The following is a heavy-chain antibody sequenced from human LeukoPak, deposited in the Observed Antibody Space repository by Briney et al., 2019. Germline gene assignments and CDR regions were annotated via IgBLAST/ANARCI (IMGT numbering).Heavy chain of an antibody. D-gene: IGHD6-19*01. CDR3: ARDQVAVAGTEYNWFDP. J-gene: IGHJ5*02. Sequence: SVKVSCKASGGTFSSYAISWVRQAPGQGLEWMGGTIPIFGTANYAQKFQGRVTITADESTGTAYMELSSLRSEDTAVYYCARDQVAVAGTEYNWFDPWGQGTLVTVSS. CDR1: GGTFSSYA. CDR2: TIPIFGTA. V-gene: IGHV1-69*01.